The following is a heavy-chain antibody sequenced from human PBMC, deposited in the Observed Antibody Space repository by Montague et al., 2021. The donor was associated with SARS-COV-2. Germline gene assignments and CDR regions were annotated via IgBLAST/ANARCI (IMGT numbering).Heavy chain of an antibody. V-gene: IGHV4-59*01. D-gene: IGHD5-12*01. Sequence: SETLSLTCSVSGDSMINNYWSWIRQPPGKGLEWMGYIYYTGSTDYNPSLQSRATLSIDTSKNEFSLKLTSVTAADTAVYYCARGGGLRQYSYYYGMDVWGQGTTVTVSS. CDR2: IYYTGST. CDR1: GDSMINNY. CDR3: ARGGGLRQYSYYYGMDV. J-gene: IGHJ6*02.